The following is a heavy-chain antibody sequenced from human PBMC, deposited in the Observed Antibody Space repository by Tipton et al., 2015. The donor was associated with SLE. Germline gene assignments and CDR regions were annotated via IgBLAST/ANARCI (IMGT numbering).Heavy chain of an antibody. D-gene: IGHD4-23*01. V-gene: IGHV4-39*07. Sequence: TLSLTCIVSGGSITTRSYYWGWIRQPPGKGLEWIASISYSGATYYNPSLKSRVTISVDTSKNKFSLNLRSVTAADTAVYYCARGGTGDGRNPFDPWGQGTLVTVSS. CDR2: ISYSGAT. CDR3: ARGGTGDGRNPFDP. J-gene: IGHJ5*02. CDR1: GGSITTRSYY.